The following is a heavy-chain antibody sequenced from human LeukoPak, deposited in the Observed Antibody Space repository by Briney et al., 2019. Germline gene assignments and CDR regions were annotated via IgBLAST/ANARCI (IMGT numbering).Heavy chain of an antibody. V-gene: IGHV3-23*01. CDR1: GFTFNIYG. Sequence: GESLRLSCVASGFTFNIYGMNWVRQAPGKGLEWVSGISGSGVSTDYADSVKGRFTTSRDNSKNMVYLQMNTLRAEDTATYYCAKDRGPYIGIDNNWLHPWGQGTLVTVSS. J-gene: IGHJ5*02. CDR2: ISGSGVST. CDR3: AKDRGPYIGIDNNWLHP. D-gene: IGHD1-26*01.